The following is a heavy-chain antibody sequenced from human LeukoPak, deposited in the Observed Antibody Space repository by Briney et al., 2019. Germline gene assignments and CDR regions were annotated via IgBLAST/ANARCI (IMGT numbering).Heavy chain of an antibody. J-gene: IGHJ4*02. CDR2: INPNSGGT. D-gene: IGHD5-12*01. V-gene: IGHV1-2*06. CDR3: ARDESGYEFAY. CDR1: GYTLTGYY. Sequence: ASVKVSCKASGYTLTGYYMHWVRQAPGQGLEWMGRINPNSGGTNYAKKFQGRVTMTSDTSSSTAYMELSRLRSDDTAVYYCARDESGYEFAYCGQGTLVTVSS.